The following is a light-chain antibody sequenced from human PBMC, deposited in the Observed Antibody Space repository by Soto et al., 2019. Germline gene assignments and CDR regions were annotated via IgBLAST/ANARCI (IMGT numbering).Light chain of an antibody. CDR1: QSVSSSY. V-gene: IGKV3-20*01. J-gene: IGKJ5*01. CDR2: GAS. Sequence: EIVLTQSPGTLSLSPGERATLSFSASQSVSSSYLAWYQQKPGQAPRLLIYGASSRATGIPDRLSGSGSGTDFTLTISSLQPEDFATYYCQQSYSTPITFGQGTRLEIK. CDR3: QQSYSTPIT.